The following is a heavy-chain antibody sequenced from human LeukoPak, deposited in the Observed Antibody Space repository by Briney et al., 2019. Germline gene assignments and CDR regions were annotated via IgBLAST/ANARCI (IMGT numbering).Heavy chain of an antibody. Sequence: GGSLRLSCAASGFTFDDYGMSWVRQAPGKGLEWVSGINWNGGSTGYADSVKGRFTISRDNAKNSLYLQMNSLRAEDTALYYCARGTLKAAATDFDYWGQGTMVTVSS. V-gene: IGHV3-20*04. CDR2: INWNGGST. CDR3: ARGTLKAAATDFDY. D-gene: IGHD6-13*01. CDR1: GFTFDDYG. J-gene: IGHJ4*03.